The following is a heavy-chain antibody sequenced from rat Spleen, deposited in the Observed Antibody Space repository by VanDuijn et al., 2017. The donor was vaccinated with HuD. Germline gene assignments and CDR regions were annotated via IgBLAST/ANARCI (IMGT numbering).Heavy chain of an antibody. J-gene: IGHJ2*01. CDR3: AGILQWLDY. D-gene: IGHD1-1*01. CDR2: INSAGST. CDR1: GYSITSSYR. Sequence: EVQLQESGPGLVKPSQSLSLTCSVTGYSITSSYRWNWIRKFPGNKLEWMGYINSAGSTNYNPSLKRRISITRDTSKNQFFLQVNSVTTEDTATYYCAGILQWLDYWGQGVMVTVSS. V-gene: IGHV3-3*01.